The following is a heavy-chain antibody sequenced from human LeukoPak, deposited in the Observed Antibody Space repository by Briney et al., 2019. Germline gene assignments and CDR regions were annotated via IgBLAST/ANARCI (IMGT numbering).Heavy chain of an antibody. CDR2: INHNGST. CDR1: GGSFSGYY. J-gene: IGHJ4*02. Sequence: KSSETLSLTCAVYGGSFSGYYWSWIRQPPGKGLEWIGEINHNGSTNYNPSLKSRVTISVDTSKNQFSLKLSSVTAADTAVYYCARHGRNPLWFGELSQRRGFDYWGQGTLVTVSS. V-gene: IGHV4-34*01. CDR3: ARHGRNPLWFGELSQRRGFDY. D-gene: IGHD3-10*01.